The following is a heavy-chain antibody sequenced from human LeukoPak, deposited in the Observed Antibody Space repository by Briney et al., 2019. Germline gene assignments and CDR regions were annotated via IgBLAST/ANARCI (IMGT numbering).Heavy chain of an antibody. D-gene: IGHD3-22*01. CDR2: LHIDGST. Sequence: PSETLSLTCTVSGGSISSYCWSWIRQPAGKGLEWIGRLHIDGSTNYNPSLRSRVTMSVDTSKNQFSLKLSSVTAADMAVYYCARFCNYYDSSGYYYGFDPWGQGTLVTVSS. CDR1: GGSISSYC. CDR3: ARFCNYYDSSGYYYGFDP. J-gene: IGHJ5*02. V-gene: IGHV4-4*07.